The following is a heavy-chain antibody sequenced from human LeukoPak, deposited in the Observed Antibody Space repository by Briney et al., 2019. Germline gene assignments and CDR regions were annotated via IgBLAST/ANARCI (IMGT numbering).Heavy chain of an antibody. CDR2: ISSSSSYI. CDR1: EFTFSNYA. V-gene: IGHV3-21*01. D-gene: IGHD3-9*01. J-gene: IGHJ4*02. Sequence: GGSLRLSCAASEFTFSNYAMNWVRQAPGKGLEWVSSISSSSSYIYYADSVKGRFTISRDNAKNSLYLQMNSLRAEDTAVYYCARDWSDILTGYYLPIDYWGQGTLVTVSS. CDR3: ARDWSDILTGYYLPIDY.